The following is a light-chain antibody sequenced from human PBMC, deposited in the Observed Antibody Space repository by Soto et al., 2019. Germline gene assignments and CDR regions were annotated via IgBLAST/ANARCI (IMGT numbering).Light chain of an antibody. J-gene: IGKJ1*01. CDR1: QSISTN. CDR3: QQYGSWPPTWS. CDR2: GAS. Sequence: EVVMTQSPATLSVSPGERATLSCRASQSISTNLAWYQQKPGQTPRLLMYGASTRATGVPARFNGSGSGTEFTLTISSLQSEDFAVYSCQQYGSWPPTWSFGQGTKVEVK. V-gene: IGKV3-15*01.